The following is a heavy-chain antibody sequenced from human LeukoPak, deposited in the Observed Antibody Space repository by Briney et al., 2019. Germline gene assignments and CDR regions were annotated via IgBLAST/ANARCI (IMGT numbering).Heavy chain of an antibody. CDR3: ARGVGVRGGQNWFDP. D-gene: IGHD3-10*01. Sequence: SETLSLTCTVSGGSISSGSYYWSWIRQPAGKGLEWIGRIYTSGSTNYNPSLKSRVTTSVDTSKNQFSLKLSSVTAADTAVYYCARGVGVRGGQNWFDPWGQGTLVTVSS. CDR1: GGSISSGSYY. CDR2: IYTSGST. V-gene: IGHV4-61*02. J-gene: IGHJ5*02.